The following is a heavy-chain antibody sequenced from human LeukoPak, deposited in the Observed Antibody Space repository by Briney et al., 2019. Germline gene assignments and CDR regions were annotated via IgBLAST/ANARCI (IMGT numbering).Heavy chain of an antibody. CDR2: MHEDGTDI. CDR3: ARGGAVAGRFDP. V-gene: IGHV3-7*01. J-gene: IGHJ5*02. D-gene: IGHD6-19*01. Sequence: GGSLRLSCAASGFAFDTYTMSWVRQAPGKGLEWVAKMHEDGTDINYVASVRGRFTISRDNAKDSLYLQMNSLRADDTAVYYCARGGAVAGRFDPWGQGTQVTVSS. CDR1: GFAFDTYT.